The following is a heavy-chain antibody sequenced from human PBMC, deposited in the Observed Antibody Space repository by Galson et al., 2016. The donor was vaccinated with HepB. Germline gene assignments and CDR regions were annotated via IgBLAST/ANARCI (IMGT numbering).Heavy chain of an antibody. CDR2: IHPSGAYT. D-gene: IGHD3-9*01. CDR1: DNTFSKDY. J-gene: IGHJ4*02. CDR3: ARANYNLLTGYYSGLDH. Sequence: SVKVSCKASDNTFSKDYIHWARQAPGQGLQWLGTIHPSGAYTTYAQRFDGRVTMTRDTATNTVYMELRALTSKDTAVYYCARANYNLLTGYYSGLDHWGQGTLVTGSS. V-gene: IGHV1-46*01.